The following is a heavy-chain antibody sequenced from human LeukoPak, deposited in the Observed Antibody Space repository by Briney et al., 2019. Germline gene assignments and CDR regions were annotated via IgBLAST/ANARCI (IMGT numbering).Heavy chain of an antibody. V-gene: IGHV3-30*02. Sequence: GGSLRLSCAASGFTFSSYGMHWVRQAPGKGLEWVAYIGHGANNEHYTDSVKGRFTISRDNSQNTLYLQMNSLRAEDTAVYYCAKVVGGLVPAPTDYWGQGTRVTVSS. CDR1: GFTFSSYG. J-gene: IGHJ4*02. CDR3: AKVVGGLVPAPTDY. D-gene: IGHD2-2*01. CDR2: IGHGANNE.